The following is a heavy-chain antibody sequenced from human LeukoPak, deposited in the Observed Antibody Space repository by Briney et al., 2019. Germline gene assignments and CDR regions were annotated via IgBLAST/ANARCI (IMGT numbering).Heavy chain of an antibody. CDR1: GGSFSGYY. Sequence: SETLSLTCAVYGGSFSGYYWSWIRQPPGKGLEWIGEINHSGSTNYNPSLKSRVTISVDTSKNQFSLKLGSVTAADTAVYYCARGVVAKGLDYWGQGTLVTVSS. V-gene: IGHV4-34*01. J-gene: IGHJ4*02. CDR3: ARGVVAKGLDY. D-gene: IGHD2-15*01. CDR2: INHSGST.